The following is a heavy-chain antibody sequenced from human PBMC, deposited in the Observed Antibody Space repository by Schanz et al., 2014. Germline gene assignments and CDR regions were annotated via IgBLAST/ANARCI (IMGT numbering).Heavy chain of an antibody. J-gene: IGHJ4*02. D-gene: IGHD6-13*01. CDR2: ISHDGYST. Sequence: EVQLVESGGGLVQPGGSLRLSCSASGFTFSIYAMHWVRQAPGKGLEYVSAISHDGYSTYYADSVNGRFTISRDNSKNTVYIQMNSLRAEDTAVYYCAKSQGSSFDSWGQGTLVTVSS. V-gene: IGHV3-64D*06. CDR3: AKSQGSSFDS. CDR1: GFTFSIYA.